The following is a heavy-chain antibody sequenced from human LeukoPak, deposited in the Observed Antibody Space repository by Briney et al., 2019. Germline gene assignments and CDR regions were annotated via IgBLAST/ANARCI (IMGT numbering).Heavy chain of an antibody. J-gene: IGHJ4*02. V-gene: IGHV3-7*01. D-gene: IGHD3-10*01. Sequence: GGSLRLSCTASGFTFSTYWMSWVRQAPGKGLEWVANTREDGSEKYYVDSVKGRFTISRDNAKNSLYLQMNSLRAEDTAVYYCARELAGHYYGSGSSFDYWGQGTPVTVSS. CDR3: ARELAGHYYGSGSSFDY. CDR1: GFTFSTYW. CDR2: TREDGSEK.